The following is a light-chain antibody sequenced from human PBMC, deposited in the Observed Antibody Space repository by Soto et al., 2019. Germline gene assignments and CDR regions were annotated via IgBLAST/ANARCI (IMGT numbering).Light chain of an antibody. Sequence: QLVLTQSSSASASLGSSVKLTCTLSSGHSSYIIAWHQQQPGKAPRYLMKLEGSGSYNKGSGFPDRFSGSSAGADRYLTIANLQFEDEADYYCESWDSTRVFGGGTKLTVL. V-gene: IGLV4-60*02. J-gene: IGLJ3*02. CDR3: ESWDSTRV. CDR2: LEGSGSY. CDR1: SGHSSYI.